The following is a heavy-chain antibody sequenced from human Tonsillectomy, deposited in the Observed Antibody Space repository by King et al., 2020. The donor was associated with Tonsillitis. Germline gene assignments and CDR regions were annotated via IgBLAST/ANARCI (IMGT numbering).Heavy chain of an antibody. J-gene: IGHJ4*02. Sequence: QLVQSGAELKKPGASVKVSCKPSGYTFTGYDITWVRQAPGQGLEWRGWISGYNGDTNYAQKLQGRVTMTTDTSTSTAYMEVRSLRSDDAAVYDCARVGLYSSSSGTSDYWGQGTLVTVSS. V-gene: IGHV1-18*04. D-gene: IGHD6-6*01. CDR3: ARVGLYSSSSGTSDY. CDR2: ISGYNGDT. CDR1: GYTFTGYD.